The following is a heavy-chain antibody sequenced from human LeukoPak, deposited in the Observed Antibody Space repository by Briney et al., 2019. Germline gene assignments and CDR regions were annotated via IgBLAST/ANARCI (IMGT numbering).Heavy chain of an antibody. CDR2: MSHDGSIG. Sequence: GASLRLSCAASGFTFSTYVMHCVRQTPGKGLEWVAFMSHDGSIGYYEAAVKGRFIISRDSSKNSLYLQMNSLRVEDTAVYYCARGLIARRSMIGDYWGQGTLVTVSS. CDR3: ARGLIARRSMIGDY. CDR1: GFTFSTYV. V-gene: IGHV3-33*01. J-gene: IGHJ4*02. D-gene: IGHD3-10*02.